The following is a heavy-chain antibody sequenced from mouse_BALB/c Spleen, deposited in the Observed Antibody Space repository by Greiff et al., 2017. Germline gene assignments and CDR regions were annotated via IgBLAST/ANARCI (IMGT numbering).Heavy chain of an antibody. V-gene: IGHV1S135*01. Sequence: VQLQQSGPELMKPGASVKISCKASGYSFTSYYMHWVKQSHGKSLEWIGYIDPFNGGTSYNQKFKGKATLTVDKSSSTAYMHLSSLTSEDSAVYFCARWVGDYWGQGTTLTVSS. CDR2: IDPFNGGT. CDR3: ARWVGDY. CDR1: GYSFTSYY. D-gene: IGHD1-1*02. J-gene: IGHJ2*01.